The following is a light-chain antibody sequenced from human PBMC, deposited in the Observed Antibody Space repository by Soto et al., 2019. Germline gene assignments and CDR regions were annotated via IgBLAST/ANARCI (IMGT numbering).Light chain of an antibody. CDR3: QQRSNWPPIT. CDR2: DTS. J-gene: IGKJ5*01. V-gene: IGKV3-11*01. CDR1: QSVTKY. Sequence: EIVLTQSPATLSLSPGERATLSCRASQSVTKYLAWYQQKPGQAPRLLIYDTSNRATGIPARFSGSGSGTDFTLTINSLESEDSGIYYCQQRSNWPPITFGQGTRLEIK.